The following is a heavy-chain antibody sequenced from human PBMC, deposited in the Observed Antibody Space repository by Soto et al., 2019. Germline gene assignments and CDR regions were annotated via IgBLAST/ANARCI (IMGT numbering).Heavy chain of an antibody. J-gene: IGHJ4*02. V-gene: IGHV1-18*01. D-gene: IGHD6-6*01. CDR1: GYTFTNYG. Sequence: QVQLVQSGVEVKKPGASVKVSCKASGYTFTNYGITWVRQAPGQGLEWMGWISAYNGDTNYAQQLQGRVTITTDTSTSTAYMELRNLRSDDTALYYCARAEYSRSAGPGIFDYWGQGTLVTVSS. CDR3: ARAEYSRSAGPGIFDY. CDR2: ISAYNGDT.